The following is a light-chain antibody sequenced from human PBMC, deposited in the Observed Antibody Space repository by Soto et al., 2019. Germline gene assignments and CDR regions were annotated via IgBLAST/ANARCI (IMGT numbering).Light chain of an antibody. CDR2: GVS. Sequence: QSALTQPASVSGSPGQSITISCTGTSSDIGGYNYVSWYQQHPGKAPKLMIYGVSNRPSGVSGRFFGSKSGNTASLTISGLEQEDEADYYYSSYRSSIIPVVFGGGTKLTVL. V-gene: IGLV2-14*01. CDR1: SSDIGGYNY. CDR3: SSYRSSIIPVV. J-gene: IGLJ2*01.